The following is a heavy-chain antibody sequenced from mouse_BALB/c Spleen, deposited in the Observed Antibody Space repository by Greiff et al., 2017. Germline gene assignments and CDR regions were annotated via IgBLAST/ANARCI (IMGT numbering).Heavy chain of an antibody. CDR1: GFSLTGYG. J-gene: IGHJ2*01. CDR2: IWGDGST. CDR3: ARDGITTAGYFDY. D-gene: IGHD1-1*01. V-gene: IGHV2-6-7*01. Sequence: QVQLQQSGPGLVAPSQSLSITCTVSGFSLTGYGVNWVRQPPGKGLEWLGMIWGDGSTDYNSALKSRLSISKDNSKSQVFLKMNSLQTDDTARYYCARDGITTAGYFDYWGQGTTLTVSS.